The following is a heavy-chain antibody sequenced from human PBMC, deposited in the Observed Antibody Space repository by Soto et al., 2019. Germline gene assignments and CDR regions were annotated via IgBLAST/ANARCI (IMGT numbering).Heavy chain of an antibody. CDR2: ISGSGGST. D-gene: IGHD6-13*01. CDR3: AKDVSLGSTEGIGY. J-gene: IGHJ4*02. CDR1: GFTFSIFA. Sequence: GGSLRLSCAASGFTFSIFAMSWVRQSPGKGLEWVSTISGSGGSTYYADAVKGRFSISRDNSMDTLYLQMKSLRVEDTAIYYCAKDVSLGSTEGIGYWGQGTLVTVSS. V-gene: IGHV3-23*01.